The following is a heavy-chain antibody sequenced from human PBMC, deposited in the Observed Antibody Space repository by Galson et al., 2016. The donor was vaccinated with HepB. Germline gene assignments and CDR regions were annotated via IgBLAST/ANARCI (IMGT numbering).Heavy chain of an antibody. CDR1: GFTFDIYA. V-gene: IGHV3-23*01. D-gene: IGHD3-22*01. J-gene: IGHJ4*02. CDR3: ATCSAYYYWPED. Sequence: SLRLSCAASGFTFDIYAMSWVRQAPGKGLEWVSGISNNVGSIFGSTYYADSVKGRFTISRDNSKNTLYPDMKSLRAEDTAVYYCATCSAYYYWPEDWGQGTLVTVSS. CDR2: ISNNVGSIFGST.